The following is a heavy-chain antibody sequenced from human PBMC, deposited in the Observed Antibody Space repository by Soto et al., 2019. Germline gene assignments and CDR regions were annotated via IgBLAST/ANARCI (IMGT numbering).Heavy chain of an antibody. J-gene: IGHJ4*02. Sequence: GGSLRLSCAASGFTFSTYAMSWVRQAPGKGLEWVSAISGGGGSTYYADSVKGRFTISRDNSKNTLYLQMNSLRAQDTAVYYCAKGGLWGVFDHWGQGTLVTVSS. CDR2: ISGGGGST. CDR1: GFTFSTYA. D-gene: IGHD3-10*01. CDR3: AKGGLWGVFDH. V-gene: IGHV3-23*01.